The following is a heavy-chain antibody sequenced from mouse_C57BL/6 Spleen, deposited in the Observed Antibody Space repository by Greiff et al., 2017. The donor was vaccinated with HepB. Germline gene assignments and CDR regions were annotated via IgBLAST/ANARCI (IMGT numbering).Heavy chain of an antibody. Sequence: EVKLVESGGGLVKPGGSLKLSCAASGFTFSSYAMSWVRQTPEKRLEWVATISDGGSYTYYPDNVKGRFTISRDNAKNNLYLQMSHLKSEDTAMYYCARDYYYGSSYGYFDVWGTGTTVTVSS. CDR3: ARDYYYGSSYGYFDV. V-gene: IGHV5-4*01. CDR2: ISDGGSYT. D-gene: IGHD1-1*01. J-gene: IGHJ1*03. CDR1: GFTFSSYA.